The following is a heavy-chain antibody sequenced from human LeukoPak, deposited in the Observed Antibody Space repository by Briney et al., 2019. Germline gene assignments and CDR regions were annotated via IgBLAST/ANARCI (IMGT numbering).Heavy chain of an antibody. J-gene: IGHJ4*02. CDR1: GGSVGSAGYY. D-gene: IGHD1-26*01. Sequence: KSSETLSLTCTVSGGSVGSAGYYWSWLRQPPGGGLEWIGCIYYIRNTNYNPSLKSRVTMSLDPSKNQFSLKLNSVTAADTAVYYGARTQSQSGSYRYYFGYWGQGTLVTVSS. CDR3: ARTQSQSGSYRYYFGY. CDR2: IYYIRNT. V-gene: IGHV4-61*08.